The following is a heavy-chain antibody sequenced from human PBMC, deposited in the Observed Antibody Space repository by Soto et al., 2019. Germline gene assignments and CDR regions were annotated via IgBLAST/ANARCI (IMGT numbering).Heavy chain of an antibody. V-gene: IGHV4-61*01. CDR1: GGSVSSGSYY. CDR3: AREVVTPNNWFDP. CDR2: IYYSGST. J-gene: IGHJ5*02. D-gene: IGHD3-22*01. Sequence: SETLSLTCTVSGGSVSSGSYYWSWIRQPPGKGLEWIGYIYYSGSTNYNPSLKSRVTISVDTSKNQFSLKLSSVTAADTAVYYCAREVVTPNNWFDPWAREPWSPSPQ.